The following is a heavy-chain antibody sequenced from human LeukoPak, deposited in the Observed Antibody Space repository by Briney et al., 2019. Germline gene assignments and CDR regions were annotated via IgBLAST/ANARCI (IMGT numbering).Heavy chain of an antibody. CDR3: ARGIETSYDSSRDAFDI. V-gene: IGHV4-61*02. Sequence: ASQTLSLTCTVSAGSINSGDYYWSWIRQPAGKGLEWIGRIYSPGTNYNYNPSVKSRVTISIDTSKNQFSLKLTSVTAADTAVYYCARGIETSYDSSRDAFDIWGQGTMVTVSS. J-gene: IGHJ3*02. CDR1: AGSINSGDYY. D-gene: IGHD3-22*01. CDR2: IYSPGT.